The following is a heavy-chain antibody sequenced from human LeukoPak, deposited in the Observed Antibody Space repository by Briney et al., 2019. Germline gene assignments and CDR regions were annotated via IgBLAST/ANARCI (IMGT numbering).Heavy chain of an antibody. CDR1: GFTFSSYG. V-gene: IGHV3-30*02. J-gene: IGHJ4*02. CDR3: AKDRDSSFDY. CDR2: IRYDGSNK. Sequence: GGSLRLSWAASGFTFSSYGMHWVRQAPGKGLEWVAFIRYDGSNKYYADSVKGRFTISRDNSKNTLYLQMNSLRAEDTAVYYCAKDRDSSFDYWGQGTLVTVSS. D-gene: IGHD2-21*02.